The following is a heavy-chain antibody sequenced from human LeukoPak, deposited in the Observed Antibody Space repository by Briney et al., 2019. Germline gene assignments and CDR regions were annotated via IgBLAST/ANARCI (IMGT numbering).Heavy chain of an antibody. V-gene: IGHV3-21*04. CDR3: ARETPDSSGWD. D-gene: IGHD6-19*01. J-gene: IGHJ4*02. CDR2: ITSSSSYI. Sequence: GGSLRLSCAASGFTFSSYSMNWVRQAPGKGLEWVSSITSSSSYIYYADSVKGRFTISRDNSKNTLYLQMNSLRAEDTAVYYCARETPDSSGWDWGQGTLVTVSS. CDR1: GFTFSSYS.